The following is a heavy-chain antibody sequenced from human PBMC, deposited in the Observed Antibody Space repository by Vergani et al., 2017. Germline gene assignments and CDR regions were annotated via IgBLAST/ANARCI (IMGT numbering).Heavy chain of an antibody. CDR3: AKEDGSGPGNKYAGXFDY. CDR2: ISGSGGST. V-gene: IGHV3-23*01. J-gene: IGHJ4*02. Sequence: EVQLLESGGGLVQPGGSLRLSCAASGFTFSSYAMSWVRQAPGKGLEWVSAISGSGGSTYYADSVKGRFTISRDNSKNTLYLQMNSLRAEDTAVYYCAKEDGSGPGNKYAGXFDYWGQGTLVTVSS. D-gene: IGHD1-14*01. CDR1: GFTFSSYA.